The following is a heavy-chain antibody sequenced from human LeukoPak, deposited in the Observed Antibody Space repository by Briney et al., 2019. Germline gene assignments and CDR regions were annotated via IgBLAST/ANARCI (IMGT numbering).Heavy chain of an antibody. Sequence: ASVKVSCKASGYTFTSYYMHWVRQAPGQGLEWMGIVNPSGGSTSYAQKLQGRVTMTRDTSTSTVYMELSSLRSEDTAVYYCAREFRVAAAGPARDDYWGQGTLVTVSS. J-gene: IGHJ4*02. D-gene: IGHD6-13*01. CDR3: AREFRVAAAGPARDDY. CDR2: VNPSGGST. CDR1: GYTFTSYY. V-gene: IGHV1-46*01.